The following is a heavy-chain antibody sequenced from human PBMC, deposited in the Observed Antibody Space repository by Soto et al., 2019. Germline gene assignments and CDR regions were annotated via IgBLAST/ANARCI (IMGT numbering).Heavy chain of an antibody. CDR1: GFAFSIYS. CDR3: ARDPHESGIATLSFDY. CDR2: ISKSSGAI. Sequence: GGSLRLSCAASGFAFSIYSMHWVRQAPGKGLEWVSYISKSSGAIYYTDSVKGRFTISRDDAKNSLYLQMNSLRAEDTAVYYCARDPHESGIATLSFDYWGQGALVTVSS. J-gene: IGHJ4*02. D-gene: IGHD6-13*01. V-gene: IGHV3-48*01.